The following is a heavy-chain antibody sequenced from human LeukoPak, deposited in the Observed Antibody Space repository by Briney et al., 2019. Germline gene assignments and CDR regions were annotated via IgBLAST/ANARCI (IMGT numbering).Heavy chain of an antibody. CDR3: AGGGVSGYSYGCGGFDY. CDR1: GGSISSGSYY. CDR2: IYTSGST. D-gene: IGHD5-18*01. Sequence: SETLSLTCTVSGGSISSGSYYWSWIRQPAGKGLEGIGRIYTSGSTNYNPSLKSRVTISVDTSKNQFSLKLSSVTAADTAVYYCAGGGVSGYSYGCGGFDYWGQGTLVTVSS. V-gene: IGHV4-61*02. J-gene: IGHJ4*02.